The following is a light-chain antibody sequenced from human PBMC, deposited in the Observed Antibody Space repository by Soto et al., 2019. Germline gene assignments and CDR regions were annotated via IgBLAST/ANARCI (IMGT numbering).Light chain of an antibody. CDR3: SSYTSSSTLEGV. CDR2: DVS. J-gene: IGLJ2*01. CDR1: SSDVGGYNY. Sequence: QSALTQPASVSGSPGQSITISCTGTSSDVGGYNYVPWYQQHPGKAPKLMIYDVSNRPSGVSNRFSGSKSGNTASLTISGLQAEDEADYYCSSYTSSSTLEGVFGGGTKVTVL. V-gene: IGLV2-14*01.